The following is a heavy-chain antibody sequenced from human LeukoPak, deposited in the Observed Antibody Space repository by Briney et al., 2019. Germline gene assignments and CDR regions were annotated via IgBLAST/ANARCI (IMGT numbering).Heavy chain of an antibody. D-gene: IGHD3-22*01. CDR3: ARLGYDGSGFHDY. CDR2: IYYSGTT. J-gene: IGHJ4*02. CDR1: GGSISSYY. V-gene: IGHV4-59*01. Sequence: PSETLSLTCTVAGGSISSYYWSWIRQPPWKGLVWIGYIYYSGTTNYNPSLKSRVTISVDTSKNQFSLKLSSVTAADTAVYYCARLGYDGSGFHDYWGQGTLVTVSS.